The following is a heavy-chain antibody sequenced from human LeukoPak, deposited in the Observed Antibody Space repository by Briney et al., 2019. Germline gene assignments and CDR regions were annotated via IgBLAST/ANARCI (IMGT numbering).Heavy chain of an antibody. D-gene: IGHD1-26*01. CDR1: GYTLTELS. V-gene: IGHV1-24*01. J-gene: IGHJ2*01. Sequence: EASVKVSCKVSGYTLTELSMHWVRQAPGKGLEWMGGFDPEDGETIYAQKFQGRVTMTEDTSTDTAYMELSSLRSEDTAVYYCATGQGAYWYFDLWGRGTLVTVSS. CDR2: FDPEDGET. CDR3: ATGQGAYWYFDL.